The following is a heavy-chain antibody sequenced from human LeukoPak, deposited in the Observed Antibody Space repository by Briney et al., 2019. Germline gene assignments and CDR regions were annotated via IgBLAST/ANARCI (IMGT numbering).Heavy chain of an antibody. V-gene: IGHV1-2*02. Sequence: ASVKVSCKASGYTFTGYYIHWVRQAPGQGLEWMGWINPNSGGTNYAQKFQGRVTVTRDTSISTAYMELSRLRSDDTAVYYCARASGSAEFDPWGQGTLVTVSS. D-gene: IGHD1-26*01. CDR3: ARASGSAEFDP. CDR1: GYTFTGYY. J-gene: IGHJ5*02. CDR2: INPNSGGT.